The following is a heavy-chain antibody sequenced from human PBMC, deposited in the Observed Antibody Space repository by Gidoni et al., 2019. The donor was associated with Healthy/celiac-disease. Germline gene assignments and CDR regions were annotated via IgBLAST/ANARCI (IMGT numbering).Heavy chain of an antibody. V-gene: IGHV3-43D*03. Sequence: EVQLVESGGVVVQPGGSLRLSCAASAFTFDDYAMHWVRQAPGKGLEWVSLISWDGGSTYYADSVKGRFTISRDNSKNSLYLQMNSLRAEDTALYYCAKDSSRAIAAKSSVFDYWGQGTLVTVSS. CDR1: AFTFDDYA. CDR2: ISWDGGST. D-gene: IGHD6-13*01. J-gene: IGHJ4*02. CDR3: AKDSSRAIAAKSSVFDY.